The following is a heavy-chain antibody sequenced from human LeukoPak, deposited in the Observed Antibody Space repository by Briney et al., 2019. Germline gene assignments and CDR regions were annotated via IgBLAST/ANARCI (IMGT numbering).Heavy chain of an antibody. CDR2: IYYSGST. CDR3: ASFGDSSRFWYDPLY. D-gene: IGHD3-10*01. J-gene: IGHJ4*02. Sequence: SETLSLTCTVSGGSISSYYWSWIRQPPGKGLEWIGYIYYSGSTNYNPSLKSRVTISVDTSKNQFSLKLSSVTAADTAVYYCASFGDSSRFWYDPLYWGQGTLVTVSS. V-gene: IGHV4-59*01. CDR1: GGSISSYY.